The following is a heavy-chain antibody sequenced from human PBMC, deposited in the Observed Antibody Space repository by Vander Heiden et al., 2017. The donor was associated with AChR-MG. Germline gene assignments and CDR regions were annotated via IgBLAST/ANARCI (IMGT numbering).Heavy chain of an antibody. Sequence: EVQLVESGGGLVQPGGSLRLSCAASGFTFSSYEMNWVRQAPGKGLEWVSYISSSGSTIYYADSVKGRFTISRDNAKNSLYLQMNSLRAEDTAVYYCARSRITMIVEPGDDAFDIWGQGTMVTVSS. CDR1: GFTFSSYE. CDR3: ARSRITMIVEPGDDAFDI. CDR2: ISSSGSTI. V-gene: IGHV3-48*03. J-gene: IGHJ3*02. D-gene: IGHD3-22*01.